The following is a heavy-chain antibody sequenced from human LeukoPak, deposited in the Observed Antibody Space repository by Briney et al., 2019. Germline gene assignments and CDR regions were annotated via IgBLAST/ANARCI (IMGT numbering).Heavy chain of an antibody. D-gene: IGHD2-15*01. J-gene: IGHJ3*02. Sequence: GGSLRLSCAASGFTFSTYFMHWVRQAPGKGLEWVADIASDGSHTFYADSVKGRFTISRDNAKNSLYLQMNSLRAEDTAVYYCARYCSGGSCYSLWAFDIWGQGTMVTVSS. CDR2: IASDGSHT. CDR3: ARYCSGGSCYSLWAFDI. V-gene: IGHV3-30-3*01. CDR1: GFTFSTYF.